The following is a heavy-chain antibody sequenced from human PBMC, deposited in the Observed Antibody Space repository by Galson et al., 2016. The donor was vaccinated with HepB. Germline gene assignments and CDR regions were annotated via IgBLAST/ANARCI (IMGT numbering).Heavy chain of an antibody. V-gene: IGHV3-33*01. CDR1: GFTFSAHA. D-gene: IGHD2-15*01. Sequence: SLRLSCAASGFTFSAHAMHWVRQAPGKGLEWVAVIWFDGSEKYYSDSAKGRFTISRDNSKNTLDLQMNSLRAEDTAVYYCAATVHCCGGNCHCYFDYWGQGTLVTVPS. CDR3: AATVHCCGGNCHCYFDY. CDR2: IWFDGSEK. J-gene: IGHJ4*02.